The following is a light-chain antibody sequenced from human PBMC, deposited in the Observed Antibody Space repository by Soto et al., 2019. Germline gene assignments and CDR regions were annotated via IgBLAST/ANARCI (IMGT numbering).Light chain of an antibody. J-gene: IGLJ1*01. CDR1: TSNIGSNY. Sequence: QSVLTQPPSASGTPGQGVTISCSGSTSNIGSNYVYWYQQLPGTAPKLLIYRNNQRPSGVPDRFSGSKSGTSASLAISGLRSDDEADYFCATWDDSLNGVYVFGTGTKLTVL. CDR2: RNN. CDR3: ATWDDSLNGVYV. V-gene: IGLV1-47*01.